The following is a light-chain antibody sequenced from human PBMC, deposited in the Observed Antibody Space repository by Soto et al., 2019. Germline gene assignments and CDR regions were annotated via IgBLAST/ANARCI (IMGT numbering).Light chain of an antibody. Sequence: QSVLTQPASVSGSPGQSITISCTGTGRDVGGYNYASWYQKNPGKAPKLMIYDVTNRPSGVSDRFSGSKSGNTASLTISGLQAEDEAGYYCSSYSNSTTLYVFGTGTKVTVL. CDR2: DVT. CDR3: SSYSNSTTLYV. CDR1: GRDVGGYNY. J-gene: IGLJ1*01. V-gene: IGLV2-14*03.